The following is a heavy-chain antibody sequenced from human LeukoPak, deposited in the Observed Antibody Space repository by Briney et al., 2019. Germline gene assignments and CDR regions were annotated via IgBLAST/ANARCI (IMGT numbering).Heavy chain of an antibody. V-gene: IGHV3-23*01. D-gene: IGHD2-2*01. CDR1: GFTFSSYA. CDR2: ISGSGGST. J-gene: IGHJ4*02. Sequence: GGSLRLSCAASGFTFSSYAMSWVRQAPGKGLEWVSAISGSGGSTYYADSVKGRFTISRDNSKNTLYLQMNSLRAEDTAVHYCAKDRRGVVVPAADYWGQGTLVTVSS. CDR3: AKDRRGVVVPAADY.